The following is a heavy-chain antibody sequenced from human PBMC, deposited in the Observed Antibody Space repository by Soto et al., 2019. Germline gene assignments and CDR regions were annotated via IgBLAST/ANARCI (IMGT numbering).Heavy chain of an antibody. CDR1: GDSISSYY. CDR2: ISYSGST. V-gene: IGHV4-59*01. J-gene: IGHJ3*01. D-gene: IGHD3-9*01. Sequence: PSETLSLTCAVSGDSISSYYWGWIRQPPGKGLEWIGYISYSGSTNYNPSLKSRVTISLNTSKNQFSLKLSSVTAADTAVYYCARPYYDVLTGYFWDVFDLWGQGTMVTVSS. CDR3: ARPYYDVLTGYFWDVFDL.